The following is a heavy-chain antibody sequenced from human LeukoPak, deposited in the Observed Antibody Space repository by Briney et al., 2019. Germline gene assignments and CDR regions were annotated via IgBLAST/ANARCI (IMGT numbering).Heavy chain of an antibody. V-gene: IGHV3-7*01. CDR2: INGDGRDK. D-gene: IGHD3-9*01. Sequence: GGSLRLSCAASGFTFSRYSMNWVRQAPGKGLEWVANINGDGRDKYYVGSVRGRFTISRDNADNALYLQMNSLRGDDTALYYCARGVDSAIDWWGQGTLVTVSS. CDR3: ARGVDSAIDW. J-gene: IGHJ4*02. CDR1: GFTFSRYS.